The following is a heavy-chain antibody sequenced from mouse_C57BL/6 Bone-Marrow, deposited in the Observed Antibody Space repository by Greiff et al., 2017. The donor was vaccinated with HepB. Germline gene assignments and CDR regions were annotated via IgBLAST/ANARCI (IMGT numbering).Heavy chain of an antibody. CDR2: IDPEDGET. D-gene: IGHD1-1*01. J-gene: IGHJ2*01. V-gene: IGHV14-2*01. Sequence: VQLQQSGAELVKPGASVKLSCTASGFNIKDYYMHWVKQRTEQGLEWIGRIDPEDGETKSAPKFQGKATITADTSSNTAYLQLSSLTSEDPAVYYFAPGDYGSSYGYFYYWGQGTTLTVSS. CDR1: GFNIKDYY. CDR3: APGDYGSSYGYFYY.